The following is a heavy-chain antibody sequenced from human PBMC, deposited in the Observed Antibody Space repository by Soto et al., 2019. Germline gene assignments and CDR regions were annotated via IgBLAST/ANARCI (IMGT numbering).Heavy chain of an antibody. CDR2: ISAYNGNT. D-gene: IGHD3-3*01. Sequence: ASVKVSCKASGYTFTSYGISWVRQAPGQGLEWMGWISAYNGNTNYAQKLQGRVTMTTDTSTSTAYMELRSLRSDDTAVYYCARCSLASRITIFGVANRNYYYYGMDVWGQGTTVTVSS. V-gene: IGHV1-18*01. J-gene: IGHJ6*02. CDR3: ARCSLASRITIFGVANRNYYYYGMDV. CDR1: GYTFTSYG.